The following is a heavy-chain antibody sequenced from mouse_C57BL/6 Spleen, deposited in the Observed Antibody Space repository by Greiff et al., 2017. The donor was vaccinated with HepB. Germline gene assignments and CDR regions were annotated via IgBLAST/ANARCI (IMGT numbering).Heavy chain of an antibody. Sequence: QVQLQQSGPELVKPGASVKISCEASGYSFTSYYIHWVKQRPGQGLEWIGWIYPGSGNTKYNEKFKGKATLTADTSSSTAYMQLSSLTSEDSAVYYCARYRRAFDYWGQGTTLTVSS. D-gene: IGHD3-1*01. CDR1: GYSFTSYY. V-gene: IGHV1-66*01. CDR3: ARYRRAFDY. J-gene: IGHJ2*01. CDR2: IYPGSGNT.